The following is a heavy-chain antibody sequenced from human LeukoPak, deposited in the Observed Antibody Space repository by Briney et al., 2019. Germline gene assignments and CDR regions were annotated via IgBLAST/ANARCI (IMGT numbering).Heavy chain of an antibody. V-gene: IGHV3-30*18. Sequence: GGSLRLSCAPSGFTFSRYGMHCVRQAPGKGLEWVAVISYDGSNKYYADSVKGRFTISRDNSKNTLYLQMNSLRAEDTAVYYCVKDPDAVESHFYYWGQGTLVTVSS. D-gene: IGHD6-19*01. CDR2: ISYDGSNK. CDR3: VKDPDAVESHFYY. CDR1: GFTFSRYG. J-gene: IGHJ4*02.